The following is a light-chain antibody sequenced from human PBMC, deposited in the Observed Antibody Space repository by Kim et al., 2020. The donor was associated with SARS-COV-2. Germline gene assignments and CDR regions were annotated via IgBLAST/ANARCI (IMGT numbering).Light chain of an antibody. CDR3: MQALQTSSYT. V-gene: IGKV2-28*01. Sequence: QTSISCRSSRSLLHSDGYNVLDWYVQKRGRSPQLVIYLGSNRACGVPDRFSGSGSGTDFTLKISRVEAEDVGVYYCMQALQTSSYTFGQGTKLEI. CDR2: LGS. CDR1: RSLLHSDGYNV. J-gene: IGKJ2*01.